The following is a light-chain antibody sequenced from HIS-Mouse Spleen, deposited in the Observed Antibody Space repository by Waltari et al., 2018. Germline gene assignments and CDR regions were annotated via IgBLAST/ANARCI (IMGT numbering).Light chain of an antibody. Sequence: QSALTQPPSASGSPGQSVTIPGTGTSSHVGRHNDVSWYQQHPGKAPKLMIYEVSKRPSGVPDRFSGSKSGNTASLTVSGLQAEDEADYYCSSYAGSNNVVFGGGTKLTVL. CDR1: SSHVGRHND. CDR3: SSYAGSNNVV. V-gene: IGLV2-8*01. CDR2: EVS. J-gene: IGLJ2*01.